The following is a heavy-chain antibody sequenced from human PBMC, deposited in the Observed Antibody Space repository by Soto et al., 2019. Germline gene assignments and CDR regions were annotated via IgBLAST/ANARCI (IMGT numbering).Heavy chain of an antibody. D-gene: IGHD2-8*01. CDR2: IYYSGST. CDR3: ARCLHCSNGGRFDP. Sequence: SETLSLTCTVSGGSITSGDYYWSWLRQPPGKGLEWIGYIYYSGSTYYNPSLKSRVTVSVDTSKNQFSLKLTSVTAADTAVYYCARCLHCSNGGRFDPWGQGALVTVSS. CDR1: GGSITSGDYY. V-gene: IGHV4-30-4*01. J-gene: IGHJ5*02.